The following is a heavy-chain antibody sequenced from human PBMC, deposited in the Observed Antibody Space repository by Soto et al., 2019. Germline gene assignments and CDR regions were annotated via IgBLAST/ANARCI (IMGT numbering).Heavy chain of an antibody. Sequence: SQTLSLTCAISGDSVSSNNAAWNWIRQSPSRGLEWLGRTYYRSRWYNDYAVSVKSRITVNPDTSKDQFSLQLTSVAPEDTAVYYCAGTTSHYWYYMDVWGKGTTVTVSS. CDR3: AGTTSHYWYYMDV. J-gene: IGHJ6*03. CDR2: TYYRSRWYN. V-gene: IGHV6-1*01. CDR1: GDSVSSNNAA. D-gene: IGHD1-7*01.